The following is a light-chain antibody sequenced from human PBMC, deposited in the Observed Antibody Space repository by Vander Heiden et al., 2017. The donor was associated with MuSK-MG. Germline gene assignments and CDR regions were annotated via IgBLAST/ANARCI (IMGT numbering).Light chain of an antibody. CDR1: QTIIYY. Sequence: DIQMTQSPSSLSASVGDRVTITCRASQTIIYYLNWYQQKPGEAPKLLIYAASSLQSGVPARFSGSGSGTDFTLTISRLQPEDFATYYCQQSDIRPITFGQGTRVEIK. CDR2: AAS. CDR3: QQSDIRPIT. V-gene: IGKV1-39*01. J-gene: IGKJ5*01.